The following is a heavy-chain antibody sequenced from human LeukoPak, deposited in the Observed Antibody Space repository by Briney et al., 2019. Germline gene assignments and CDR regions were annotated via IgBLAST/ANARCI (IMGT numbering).Heavy chain of an antibody. Sequence: GGSLRLSCAASGFTFSNYAMSWVRQAPGRGLEWVSTIGHNGVYTYYADSVKGRFTISRDNSKNTLYLQMSSLRAEDTAIYYCAKTIAHEYWGEGTLVTVSS. CDR1: GFTFSNYA. V-gene: IGHV3-23*01. J-gene: IGHJ4*02. D-gene: IGHD2-15*01. CDR3: AKTIAHEY. CDR2: IGHNGVYT.